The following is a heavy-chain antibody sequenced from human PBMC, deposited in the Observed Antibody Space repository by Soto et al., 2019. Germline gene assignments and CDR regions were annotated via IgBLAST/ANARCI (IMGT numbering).Heavy chain of an antibody. D-gene: IGHD6-19*01. CDR2: IWYDGSNK. CDR3: ARDGTPSSGWHTNGFDY. Sequence: QVQLVESGGGVVQPGRSLRLSCAASGFTFSSYGMHWVRQAPGKGLEWVAVIWYDGSNKYYADSVKGRFTISRDNSKNTLYLQMNSLRAEDTAVYYCARDGTPSSGWHTNGFDYWGQGTLVTVSS. CDR1: GFTFSSYG. J-gene: IGHJ4*02. V-gene: IGHV3-33*01.